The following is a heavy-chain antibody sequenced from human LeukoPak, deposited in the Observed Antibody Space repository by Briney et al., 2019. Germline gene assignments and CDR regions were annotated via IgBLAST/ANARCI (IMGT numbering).Heavy chain of an antibody. J-gene: IGHJ4*02. D-gene: IGHD2-21*02. CDR1: GGSISGSGYY. CDR3: ARGYGVTSANIFDY. V-gene: IGHV4-39*07. Sequence: PSETLSLTCTVSGGSISGSGYYWGWIRQPPGKGLEWIGIIYYTGSTYYNPSLKSRVTISVDTSKNQFSLKLTSVTAADTAVYYCARGYGVTSANIFDYWGQGTLVTVSS. CDR2: IYYTGST.